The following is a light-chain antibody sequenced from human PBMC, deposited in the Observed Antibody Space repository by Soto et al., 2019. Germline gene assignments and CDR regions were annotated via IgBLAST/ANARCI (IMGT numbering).Light chain of an antibody. V-gene: IGKV3-20*01. Sequence: EIVLTQSPGTLSLSPGERATLSCRASQSVSSSFLAWYQQKPGQAPRLLIYGASSRATGIPDRFSGIGSGTDFTLTISSLEPEDVAVYYCQQYGNSPLTFGGGTKVEIK. CDR1: QSVSSSF. CDR3: QQYGNSPLT. J-gene: IGKJ4*01. CDR2: GAS.